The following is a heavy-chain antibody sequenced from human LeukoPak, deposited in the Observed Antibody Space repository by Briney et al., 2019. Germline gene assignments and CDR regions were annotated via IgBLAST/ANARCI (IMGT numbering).Heavy chain of an antibody. J-gene: IGHJ6*02. Sequence: XARQAPGKXLEWVASINHNGNVNYYVDSVKGRFTISRDNAKNSLYLQMSNLRAEDTAVYFCARGGGLDVWGQGATVTVSS. V-gene: IGHV3-7*03. CDR3: ARGGGLDV. CDR2: INHNGNVN. D-gene: IGHD3-16*01.